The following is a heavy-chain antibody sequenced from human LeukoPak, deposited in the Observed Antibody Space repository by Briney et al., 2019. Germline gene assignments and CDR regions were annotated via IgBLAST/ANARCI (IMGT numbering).Heavy chain of an antibody. CDR2: IYTSGST. Sequence: SQTLSLTCTVSGGSISSGSYYWSWIRQPAGKGLEWIGRIYTSGSTNYNPSLKSRVTISVDTSKNQFSLKLSSVTAADTAVYYCARDPPYSMVRGEKGAFDIWGQGTMVTVSS. D-gene: IGHD3-10*01. V-gene: IGHV4-61*02. J-gene: IGHJ3*02. CDR3: ARDPPYSMVRGEKGAFDI. CDR1: GGSISSGSYY.